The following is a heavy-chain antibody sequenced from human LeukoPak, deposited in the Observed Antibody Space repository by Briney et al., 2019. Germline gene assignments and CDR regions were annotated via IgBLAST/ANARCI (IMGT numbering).Heavy chain of an antibody. CDR1: GYTFTGYY. CDR2: INPNSSVT. J-gene: IGHJ4*02. Sequence: ASVTVSCTTSGYTFTGYYMYWVRQAPGQGLEWMGWINPNSSVTNYAQRFQGRVTMTRDTSISAAYMELRWLTSDDTAVYYCARERGGNSPFDSWGQGTLVTVSS. V-gene: IGHV1-2*02. D-gene: IGHD4-23*01. CDR3: ARERGGNSPFDS.